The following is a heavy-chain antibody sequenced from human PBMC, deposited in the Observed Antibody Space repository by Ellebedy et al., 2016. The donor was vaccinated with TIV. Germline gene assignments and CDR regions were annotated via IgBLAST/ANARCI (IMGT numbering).Heavy chain of an antibody. Sequence: AASVKVSCKASGYTFTGYYIHWVRQAPGQGLEWMAWINPNNGDTAFAQSLQGRVTMTTDTSISTAYMDLSSLTSDDTAVYYCVRDRTNPLKCDDWGQGTLVTVSS. D-gene: IGHD1-14*01. CDR1: GYTFTGYY. CDR3: VRDRTNPLKCDD. CDR2: INPNNGDT. J-gene: IGHJ4*02. V-gene: IGHV1-2*02.